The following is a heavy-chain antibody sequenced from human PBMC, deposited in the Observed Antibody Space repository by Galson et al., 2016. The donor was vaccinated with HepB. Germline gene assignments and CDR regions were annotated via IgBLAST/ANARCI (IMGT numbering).Heavy chain of an antibody. CDR3: SVRGYYFDVFDI. Sequence: SLRLSCAASGFNFTNAWITWVRQAPGKGLEWVGRIKSKTDGGTRDYAAPVKGRFSISRDDSKNMLYLQMNSLKTEDTAVYYCSVRGYYFDVFDIWGQGTMVSVSS. CDR1: GFNFTNAW. D-gene: IGHD3-22*01. V-gene: IGHV3-15*01. J-gene: IGHJ3*02. CDR2: IKSKTDGGTR.